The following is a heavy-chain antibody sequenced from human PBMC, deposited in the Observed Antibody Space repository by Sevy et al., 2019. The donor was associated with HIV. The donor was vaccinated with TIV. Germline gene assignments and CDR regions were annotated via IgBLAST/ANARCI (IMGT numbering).Heavy chain of an antibody. Sequence: GGSLRLSCAASGFIVSSNYMSWVRQAPGKGLEWVSVIYSGGSTYYADSVKGRFTISRDNSKNTLYLQMNSLRAEDTAVYYCARDRNTAMVFGMDFWGQGTTVTVSS. V-gene: IGHV3-53*01. CDR1: GFIVSSNY. CDR3: ARDRNTAMVFGMDF. CDR2: IYSGGST. J-gene: IGHJ6*02. D-gene: IGHD5-18*01.